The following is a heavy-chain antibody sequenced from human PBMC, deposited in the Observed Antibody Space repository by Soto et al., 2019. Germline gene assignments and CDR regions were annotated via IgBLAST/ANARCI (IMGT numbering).Heavy chain of an antibody. J-gene: IGHJ4*02. V-gene: IGHV3-7*03. D-gene: IGHD2-15*01. CDR2: IKQDGSEK. CDR3: ARGFTRANFDY. CDR1: GFTFSSYW. Sequence: GGSLRLSFAASGFTFSSYWMSWVRQAPGKGLEWVANIKQDGSEKYYVDSVKGRFTISRDNAKNSLYLQMNSLRAEATAVYYCARGFTRANFDYWGQGSLVTVSS.